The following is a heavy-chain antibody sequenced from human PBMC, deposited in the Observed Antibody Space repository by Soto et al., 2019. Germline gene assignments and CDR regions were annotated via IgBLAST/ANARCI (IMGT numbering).Heavy chain of an antibody. J-gene: IGHJ5*02. CDR1: VDSVSSNNAT. V-gene: IGHV6-1*01. CDR2: TYYRSKWYN. Sequence: SQTLSLTCTISVDSVSSNNATWNWIRQSPSRGLEWLGRTYYRSKWYNDYAVSVKSRITINPDTSKNQFSLQLNSVTPEDTAVYFCARTLSSSAENWFDPWGQGTLVTVSS. CDR3: ARTLSSSAENWFDP. D-gene: IGHD6-6*01.